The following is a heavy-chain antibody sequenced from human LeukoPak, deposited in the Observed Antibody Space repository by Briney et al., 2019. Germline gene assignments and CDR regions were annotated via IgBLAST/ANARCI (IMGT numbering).Heavy chain of an antibody. D-gene: IGHD6-13*01. CDR3: ASPGIAAAGTDAFDI. CDR1: GYTFTSYD. Sequence: ASVKVSCKATGYTFTSYDITWVRQATGQGLEWMGWMNPHSGDTGFAQKFQGRVTMTRDTSTSTVYMELSSLRSEDTAVYYCASPGIAAAGTDAFDIWGQGTMVTVSS. V-gene: IGHV1-8*02. J-gene: IGHJ3*02. CDR2: MNPHSGDT.